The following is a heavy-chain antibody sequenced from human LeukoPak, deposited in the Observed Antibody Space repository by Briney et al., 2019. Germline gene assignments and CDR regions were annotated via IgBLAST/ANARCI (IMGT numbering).Heavy chain of an antibody. CDR1: GGSISSYY. Sequence: SETLSLTCTVSGGSISSYYWSWIRQPPGKGLEWIGYIYTSGSTNYNPSLKSRVTISVDTSKNQFSLKLSSVTAADTAVYYCARRQVSDNWNINANWFDPWGQGTLVTVSS. CDR3: ARRQVSDNWNINANWFDP. D-gene: IGHD1/OR15-1a*01. CDR2: IYTSGST. J-gene: IGHJ5*02. V-gene: IGHV4-4*09.